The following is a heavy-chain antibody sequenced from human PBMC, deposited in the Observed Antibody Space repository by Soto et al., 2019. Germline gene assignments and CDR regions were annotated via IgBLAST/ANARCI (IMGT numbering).Heavy chain of an antibody. CDR1: GFTFSSYS. D-gene: IGHD6-13*01. CDR3: ARLGIAAPFDY. V-gene: IGHV3-21*01. Sequence: EVQLVESGGGLVKPGGSLRLSCAASGFTFSSYSMNWVRQAPGKGLEWVSSISSSSSYIYYAESVKGRFTISRDNAKNSLYLQMNSLRAEDTAVYYCARLGIAAPFDYWGQGTLVTVSS. J-gene: IGHJ4*02. CDR2: ISSSSSYI.